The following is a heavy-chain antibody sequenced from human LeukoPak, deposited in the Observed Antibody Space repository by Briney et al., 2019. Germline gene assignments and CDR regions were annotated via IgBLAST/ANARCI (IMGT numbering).Heavy chain of an antibody. V-gene: IGHV4-61*02. J-gene: IGHJ4*02. CDR3: ARDTSGSYYNPHFDY. CDR1: GGSISSGSYY. D-gene: IGHD3-10*01. CDR2: IYTSGST. Sequence: PSDTLSLTCTVSGGSISSGSYYWSWIRQHAGKGLEWIGRIYTSGSTNYNPSLKSRVTISVDTSKNQFSLKLSSVTAADTAVYYCARDTSGSYYNPHFDYWGQGTLVTVSS.